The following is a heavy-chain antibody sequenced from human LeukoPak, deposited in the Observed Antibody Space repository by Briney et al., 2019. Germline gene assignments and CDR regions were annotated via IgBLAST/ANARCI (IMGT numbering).Heavy chain of an antibody. V-gene: IGHV4-59*08. Sequence: SETLSLTCTVSGGSISSYYWSWIRQPPGKGLEWIGYIYYSGSTNYNPSLKSRVTISVDTSKNQFSLKLSSVTAADTAVYYCTRAGYSSAKKNWFDPWGQGTLVTVSS. CDR1: GGSISSYY. D-gene: IGHD6-19*01. J-gene: IGHJ5*02. CDR3: TRAGYSSAKKNWFDP. CDR2: IYYSGST.